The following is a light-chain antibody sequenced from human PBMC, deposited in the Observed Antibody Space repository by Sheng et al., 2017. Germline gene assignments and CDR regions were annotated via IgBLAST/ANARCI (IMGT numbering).Light chain of an antibody. CDR3: CSYGGSYLV. J-gene: IGLJ2*01. V-gene: IGLV2-11*01. Sequence: QSALTQPRSVSGSPGQSVTISCTGTSSDVGGYNYVSWYLHHPGKAPKLMIYDVSKRPSGVPDRFSGSKSGNTASLTISGLQTEDEADYYCCSYGGSYLVFGGGTKLSVV. CDR2: DVS. CDR1: SSDVGGYNY.